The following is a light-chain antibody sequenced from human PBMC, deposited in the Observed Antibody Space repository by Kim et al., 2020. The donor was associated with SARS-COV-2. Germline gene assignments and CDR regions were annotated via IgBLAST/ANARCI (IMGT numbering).Light chain of an antibody. V-gene: IGKV1-39*01. CDR2: GAS. J-gene: IGKJ2*01. Sequence: SASVGDRVIITSQASQNINTYFNWYHHKSGKAPKVLIYGASSLQSGVPSRFSGSGSGTDFTLTISSLQPEDFATYYCQQSSSTPYTFGQGTKLEI. CDR3: QQSSSTPYT. CDR1: QNINTY.